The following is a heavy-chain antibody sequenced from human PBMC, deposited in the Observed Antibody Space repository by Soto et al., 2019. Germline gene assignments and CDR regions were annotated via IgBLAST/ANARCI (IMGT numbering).Heavy chain of an antibody. J-gene: IGHJ4*02. CDR1: GGXLCSKRGA. Sequence: LPLTFASSGGXLCSKRGAWHLIRQSPSRGLEWLGRTSYRSKWSSNYAVSVKSRITINQDTSKNQFSLQLRSVTPDDKAMYYCARTGAYLVDYWGQGTLLTV. D-gene: IGHD7-27*01. V-gene: IGHV6-1*01. CDR2: TSYRSKWSS. CDR3: ARTGAYLVDY.